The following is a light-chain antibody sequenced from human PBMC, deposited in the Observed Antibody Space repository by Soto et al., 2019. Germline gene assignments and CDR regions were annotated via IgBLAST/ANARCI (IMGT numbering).Light chain of an antibody. CDR2: LGS. V-gene: IGKV2-28*01. CDR1: QSLLHSNGYNY. J-gene: IGKJ1*01. Sequence: EIVLTQSPLSLHVTPGEPATISCRSSQSLLHSNGYNYLDWYLQKPGQSPQLLIYLGSNRASGVPDRFSGSGSGTDFTLKISRVEAEDVGLYYCMQALQAPLTFGQGTKVDIK. CDR3: MQALQAPLT.